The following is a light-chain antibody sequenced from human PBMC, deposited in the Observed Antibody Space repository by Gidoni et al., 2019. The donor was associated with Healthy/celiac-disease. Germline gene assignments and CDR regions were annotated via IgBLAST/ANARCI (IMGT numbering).Light chain of an antibody. V-gene: IGKV1-39*01. Sequence: EIQMTQSPSSLSASVGDRGTITCRASQSISSYLNWYQQKPGKAPKLLIYAASSLQSGVPSRFSGSGSGTDFTLPISSLQPEDFATYYCQQSYSTPFPFGPGTKVDIK. CDR3: QQSYSTPFP. CDR2: AAS. J-gene: IGKJ3*01. CDR1: QSISSY.